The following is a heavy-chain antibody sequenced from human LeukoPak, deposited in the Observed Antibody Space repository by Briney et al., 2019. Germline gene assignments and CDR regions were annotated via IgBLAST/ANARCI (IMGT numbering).Heavy chain of an antibody. CDR1: GFTFDDYA. CDR3: AKGDGVTVTGSPFDY. CDR2: ISWNSGSI. Sequence: GGSLRLSCAASGFTFDDYATHWVRQAPGKGLEWVSGISWNSGSIGYADSVKGRFTISRDNAKNSLYLQMNSLRAEDMALYYCAKGDGVTVTGSPFDYWGQGTLVTVSS. D-gene: IGHD4-17*01. J-gene: IGHJ4*02. V-gene: IGHV3-9*03.